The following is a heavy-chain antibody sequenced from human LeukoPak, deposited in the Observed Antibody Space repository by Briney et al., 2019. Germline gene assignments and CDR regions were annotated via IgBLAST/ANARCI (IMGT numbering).Heavy chain of an antibody. V-gene: IGHV3-74*01. CDR2: INSDGSST. CDR3: ARVPIFGVAHDAFDI. CDR1: GFTFSSSA. J-gene: IGHJ3*02. Sequence: GGSLRLSCATSGFTFSSSAMSWVRQAPGKGLVWVSRINSDGSSTSYADSVKGRFTISRDNAKNTLYLQMNSLRAEDTAVYYCARVPIFGVAHDAFDIWGQGTMVTVSS. D-gene: IGHD3-3*01.